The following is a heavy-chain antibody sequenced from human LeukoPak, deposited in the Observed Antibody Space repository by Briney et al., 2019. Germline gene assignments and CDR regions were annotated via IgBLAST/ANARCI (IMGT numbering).Heavy chain of an antibody. CDR2: ISGSGGST. Sequence: GGSLRLSCAASGFTFSSYAMSWVRQAPGKGLEWVSAISGSGGSTYYADSVKGRFTISRDNSKNSLYLQINSLRAEDTAVYYCAREPGYDWTSDAFDIWGQGTMVTVSS. J-gene: IGHJ3*02. CDR3: AREPGYDWTSDAFDI. V-gene: IGHV3-23*01. CDR1: GFTFSSYA. D-gene: IGHD5-12*01.